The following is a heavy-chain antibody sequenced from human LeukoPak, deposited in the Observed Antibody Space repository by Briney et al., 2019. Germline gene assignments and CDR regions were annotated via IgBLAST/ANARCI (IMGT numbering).Heavy chain of an antibody. CDR3: ARVGMEYQLLSNYYYYGMDV. Sequence: GGSLRLSCAASGVTFSSYWMSWVSQAPGKGLEWVAHIKQDGSEKYYVDSVKGRFPHSRDHAKNSLYLQMNSLRAEDTAVYYCARVGMEYQLLSNYYYYGMDVWGQGPTVPVPS. D-gene: IGHD2-2*01. CDR1: GVTFSSYW. J-gene: IGHJ6*02. V-gene: IGHV3-7*01. CDR2: IKQDGSEK.